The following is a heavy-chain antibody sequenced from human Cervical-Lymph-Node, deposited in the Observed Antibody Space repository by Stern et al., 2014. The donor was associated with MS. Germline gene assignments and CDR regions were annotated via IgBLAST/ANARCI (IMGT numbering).Heavy chain of an antibody. CDR2: IKSNTDGGTT. V-gene: IGHV3-15*01. Sequence: LVESGGGLVKPGGSLRLSCATSGFSFSNAWMSWVRQAPGKGLEWVGRIKSNTDGGTTDYAAPVKGRFTMSRDDSKDTLYLQMNSLKTEDTAVYYCATDLVVITTNFDYWGQGTLVTVSS. D-gene: IGHD3-22*01. CDR1: GFSFSNAW. CDR3: ATDLVVITTNFDY. J-gene: IGHJ4*02.